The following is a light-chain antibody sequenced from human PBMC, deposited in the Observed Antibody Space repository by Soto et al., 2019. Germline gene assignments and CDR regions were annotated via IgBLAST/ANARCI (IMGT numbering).Light chain of an antibody. V-gene: IGLV2-14*01. CDR2: EVN. CDR1: SSDGGGYNY. J-gene: IGLJ1*01. Sequence: QSALTQPASVSGSPGQSITISCTGTSSDGGGYNYVSWYQQHPGKAPKLMIYEVNNRPSGVSNRFSGSKSGSTASLTISGLQAEDEADYYCSSYTSSSTLGVFGTGTKLTVL. CDR3: SSYTSSSTLGV.